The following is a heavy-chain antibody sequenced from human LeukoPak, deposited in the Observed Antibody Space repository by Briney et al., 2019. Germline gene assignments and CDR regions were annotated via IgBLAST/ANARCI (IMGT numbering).Heavy chain of an antibody. J-gene: IGHJ4*02. Sequence: SETLSLTCTVSGGSISSYYWSWIRQPPGKGLEWIGSIYHSGSTYYNPSLKSRVTMSVDTSKNQFSLKLSSVTAADTAVYYCARDEGVDSNYWGQGTLVTVSS. D-gene: IGHD3-22*01. CDR1: GGSISSYY. CDR2: IYHSGST. CDR3: ARDEGVDSNY. V-gene: IGHV4-59*12.